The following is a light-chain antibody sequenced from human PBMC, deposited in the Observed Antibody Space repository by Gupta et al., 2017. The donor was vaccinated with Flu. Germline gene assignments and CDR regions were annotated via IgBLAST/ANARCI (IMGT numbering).Light chain of an antibody. Sequence: SSLSASVRDRVNITCRASQSISTYLNWFQQIPGKAPKLLIYSAFRLQSGVPVRFVGSGSGTEFTLTISSLHPEDFATYYCQQSYSTPLTFGG. V-gene: IGKV1-39*01. J-gene: IGKJ4*01. CDR2: SAF. CDR3: QQSYSTPLT. CDR1: QSISTY.